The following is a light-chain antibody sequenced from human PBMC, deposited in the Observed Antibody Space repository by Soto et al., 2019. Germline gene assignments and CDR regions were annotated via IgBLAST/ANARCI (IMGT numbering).Light chain of an antibody. CDR2: VAS. CDR1: QSVTNNF. V-gene: IGKV3-20*01. J-gene: IGKJ1*01. CDR3: QQYGTSPRT. Sequence: EIVLTQSPCTLSLSPGERATLSCRASQSVTNNFLAWYQQKPGQAPRLLIYVASDRATGIPDRFSGSGSGTDFTLTISSVEPEDFAVYYCQQYGTSPRTFGQGTKVEIK.